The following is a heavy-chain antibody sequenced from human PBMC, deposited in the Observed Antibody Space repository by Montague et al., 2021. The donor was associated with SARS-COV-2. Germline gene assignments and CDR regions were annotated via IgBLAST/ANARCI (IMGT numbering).Heavy chain of an antibody. J-gene: IGHJ6*02. CDR3: AKTRSFYFAPPDV. Sequence: SLRLSCAASGFRFSDFAMTWVRQAPGKGLQWVSSMFSGGGSKYYGDSVKGRFTISRDNSKNTLYLQMNSLRADDTAIYCCAKTRSFYFAPPDVWGQGTRVAVSS. V-gene: IGHV3-23*03. D-gene: IGHD6-13*01. CDR2: MFSGGGSK. CDR1: GFRFSDFA.